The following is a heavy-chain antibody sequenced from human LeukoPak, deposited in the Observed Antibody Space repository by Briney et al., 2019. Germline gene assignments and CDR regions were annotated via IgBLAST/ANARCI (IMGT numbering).Heavy chain of an antibody. CDR1: GGTFTSCA. J-gene: IGHJ6*03. CDR2: IIPIFGTA. CDR3: ARGGDVDTAIYCYYYMDV. Sequence: SVKVSCKASGGTFTSCAISWVRQAPGQGLEWMGGIIPIFGTANYAQKFQVRVTITADKSTSTAYMELSSLRSEDTAVYYCARGGDVDTAIYCYYYMDVWGKGTTVTVSS. D-gene: IGHD5-18*01. V-gene: IGHV1-69*06.